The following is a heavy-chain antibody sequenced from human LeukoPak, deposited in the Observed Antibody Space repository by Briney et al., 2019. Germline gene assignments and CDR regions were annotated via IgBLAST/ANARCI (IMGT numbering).Heavy chain of an antibody. Sequence: SVKVSCKASGGTFSSYAISWVRQAPGQGLEWMGEIIPIFGTANYAQKFQGRVTITADESTSTAYMELSSLRSEDTAVYYCARSGSGQWLVDYWGQGTLVTVSS. D-gene: IGHD6-19*01. J-gene: IGHJ4*02. CDR2: IIPIFGTA. V-gene: IGHV1-69*01. CDR1: GGTFSSYA. CDR3: ARSGSGQWLVDY.